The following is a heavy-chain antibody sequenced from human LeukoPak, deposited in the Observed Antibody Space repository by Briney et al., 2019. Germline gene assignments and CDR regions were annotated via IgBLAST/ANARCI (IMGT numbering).Heavy chain of an antibody. V-gene: IGHV3-15*01. D-gene: IGHD6-13*01. CDR3: AKASSSWPDY. Sequence: GGSLRLSCAASGFTFSNAWMSWVRQAPGKGLEWVGRIKSKTDGGTTDYAAPVKGRFTISRDDSKNTLYLQMNSLRAEDTAVYYCAKASSSWPDYWGQGTLVTVSS. CDR2: IKSKTDGGTT. CDR1: GFTFSNAW. J-gene: IGHJ4*02.